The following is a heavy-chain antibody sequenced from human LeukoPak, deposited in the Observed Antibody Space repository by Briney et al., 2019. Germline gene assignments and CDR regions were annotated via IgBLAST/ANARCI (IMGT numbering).Heavy chain of an antibody. CDR3: ARDTSSPT. CDR1: GFTFSSYE. D-gene: IGHD6-13*01. Sequence: GGSLRLSCAASGFTFSSYEMNWIRQAPGKGLEWVASIWYDGSNKYYADSVKGRFTISRDNSKNTLYLQMNSLRAEDTAAYYCARDTSSPTWGQGAMVTVSS. V-gene: IGHV3-33*08. J-gene: IGHJ3*01. CDR2: IWYDGSNK.